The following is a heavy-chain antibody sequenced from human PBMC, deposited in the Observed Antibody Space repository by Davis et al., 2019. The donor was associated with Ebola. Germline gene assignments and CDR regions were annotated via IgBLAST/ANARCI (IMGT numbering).Heavy chain of an antibody. V-gene: IGHV4-39*07. J-gene: IGHJ4*02. CDR1: GGSISSSSYY. CDR2: IYYSGNT. Sequence: MPSETLSLTCTVSGGSISSSSYYWGWIRQPPGKGLEWIGSIYYSGNTYYNPSLKSRVTISVDTSKNQFSLKLSSVTAADTAVYYCARGSGSYSHYWGQGTLVTVSS. CDR3: ARGSGSYSHY. D-gene: IGHD1-26*01.